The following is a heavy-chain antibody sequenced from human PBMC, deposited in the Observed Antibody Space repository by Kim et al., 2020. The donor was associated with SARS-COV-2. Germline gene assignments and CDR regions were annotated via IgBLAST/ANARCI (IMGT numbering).Heavy chain of an antibody. CDR3: GRPPRAAAGTGRWFDP. Sequence: SETLSLTCAVYGGSFSGYYWSWIRQLPGKGLEWIGEIKHSGSTNYNPSLKSRVTISVDTSKNQFSLKLSSVTAADTAVYYCGRPPRAAAGTGRWFDPWGQGTLVTVSS. CDR2: IKHSGST. CDR1: GGSFSGYY. V-gene: IGHV4-34*01. D-gene: IGHD6-13*01. J-gene: IGHJ5*02.